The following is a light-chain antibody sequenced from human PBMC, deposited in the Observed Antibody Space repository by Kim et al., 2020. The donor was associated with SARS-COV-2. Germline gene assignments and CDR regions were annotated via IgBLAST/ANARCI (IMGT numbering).Light chain of an antibody. CDR2: EDT. V-gene: IGLV3-1*01. CDR1: KLGDKY. Sequence: VAPGQTAIIPCSGDKLGDKYACWYQQKPGQSPVLVISEDTKRPSGIPERFSGSNSGNTATLTISGTQAMDEADYYCQAWDSSTVVFGGGTQLTVL. J-gene: IGLJ3*02. CDR3: QAWDSSTVV.